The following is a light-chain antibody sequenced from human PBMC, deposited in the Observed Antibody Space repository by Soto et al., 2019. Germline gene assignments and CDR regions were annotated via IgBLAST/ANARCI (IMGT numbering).Light chain of an antibody. CDR3: QHYGTSPT. CDR1: QNVNSRY. CDR2: GAF. V-gene: IGKV3-20*01. J-gene: IGKJ2*01. Sequence: EIVLTQSPGTLSLPPGERATLSCRASQNVNSRYLAWYQQKPGQAPRRLIFGAFSRATGIPDRFSGSGSGTDFTLTISRLEPEEFAVYYCQHYGTSPTFGQGTKLE.